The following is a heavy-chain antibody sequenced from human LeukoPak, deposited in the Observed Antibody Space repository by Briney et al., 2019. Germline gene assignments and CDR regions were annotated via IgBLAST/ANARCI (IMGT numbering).Heavy chain of an antibody. V-gene: IGHV4-59*01. D-gene: IGHD5-18*01. CDR2: IYYSGST. Sequence: SETLSLTRTVSGGSISSYYWSWIRQPPGKGLEWIGYIYYSGSTNYNPSLKSRVTISVDTSKNQFSLKLSSVTAADTAVYYCARAGYSYGYGYWGQGTLVTVSS. CDR1: GGSISSYY. J-gene: IGHJ4*02. CDR3: ARAGYSYGYGY.